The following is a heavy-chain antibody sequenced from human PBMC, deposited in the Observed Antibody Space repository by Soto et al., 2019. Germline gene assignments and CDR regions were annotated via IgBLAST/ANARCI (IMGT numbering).Heavy chain of an antibody. CDR3: ASEAAANYYYYGMDV. CDR2: INHSGST. D-gene: IGHD6-13*01. Sequence: QVQLQQWGAGLLKPSETLSLTCAVYGGSFSGYYWSWIRQPPGKGLEWIGEINHSGSTNYNPSLKSRATISVDTSRNQFSLRRGSVTAADTAVYYWASEAAANYYYYGMDVGAKGPRSPSP. J-gene: IGHJ6*02. V-gene: IGHV4-34*01. CDR1: GGSFSGYY.